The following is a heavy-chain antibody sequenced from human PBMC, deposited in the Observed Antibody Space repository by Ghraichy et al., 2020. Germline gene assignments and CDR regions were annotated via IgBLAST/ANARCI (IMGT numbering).Heavy chain of an antibody. V-gene: IGHV3-11*01. CDR3: AKAVEMATIYYYDY. D-gene: IGHD5-24*01. Sequence: GSLTLSCAASGFTFSGYYMAWVRQAPGKGLEWVSYISSSSNHISYADSVKGRFFISRDNAKSSLYLHMNSLRVDDTAVYYCAKAVEMATIYYYDYWGQGTLVTVSS. J-gene: IGHJ4*02. CDR2: ISSSSNHI. CDR1: GFTFSGYY.